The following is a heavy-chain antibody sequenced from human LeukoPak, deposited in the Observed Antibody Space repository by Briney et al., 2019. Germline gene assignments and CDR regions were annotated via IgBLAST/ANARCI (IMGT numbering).Heavy chain of an antibody. CDR2: INSDGSST. D-gene: IGHD3-9*01. J-gene: IGHJ4*02. Sequence: GGSLRLSCAASGFTFSSYWMHWVRQAPGKGLVRVSRINSDGSSTSYADSVKGRFTISRDNAKNTLYLQMNSLRAEDTAVYYCARVASDILTGYSLYYFDYWGQGTLVTVSS. CDR3: ARVASDILTGYSLYYFDY. CDR1: GFTFSSYW. V-gene: IGHV3-74*01.